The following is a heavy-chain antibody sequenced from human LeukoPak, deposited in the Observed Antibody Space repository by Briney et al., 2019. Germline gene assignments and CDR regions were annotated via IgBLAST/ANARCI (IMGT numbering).Heavy chain of an antibody. CDR2: ISGSGGTT. CDR1: GFTFSSYA. Sequence: GGSLRLSCAASGFTFSSYAMSWVRQAPGKGLEWVSVISGSGGTTCYADSVKGRFTISRDSSKNTVYLQMNSLRAEDTAVYYCAEGSGSLDYWGQGTLVTVSS. V-gene: IGHV3-23*01. D-gene: IGHD1-26*01. J-gene: IGHJ4*02. CDR3: AEGSGSLDY.